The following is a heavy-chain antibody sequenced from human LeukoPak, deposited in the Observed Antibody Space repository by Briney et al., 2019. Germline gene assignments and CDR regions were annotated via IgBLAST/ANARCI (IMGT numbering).Heavy chain of an antibody. CDR1: GGSISSGSYY. CDR2: IYTSGST. J-gene: IGHJ5*02. V-gene: IGHV4-61*02. D-gene: IGHD2-21*01. CDR3: ARDLRLVIAAGWFDP. Sequence: SQTLSLTCTVSGGSISSGSYYWSWIRPPAGKGLEWIGRIYTSGSTNYNPSLKSRVTISVDTSKNQFSLKLSSVTAADTAVYYCARDLRLVIAAGWFDPWGQGTLVTVSS.